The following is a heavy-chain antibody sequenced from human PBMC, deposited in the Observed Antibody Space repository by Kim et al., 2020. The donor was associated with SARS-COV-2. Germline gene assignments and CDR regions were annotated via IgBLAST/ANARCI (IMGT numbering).Heavy chain of an antibody. CDR1: GFTFSSYW. CDR3: ARGYYDFWSGYYTGMDY. Sequence: LSLTCAASGFTFSSYWMHWVRQAPGKGLVWVSRINSDGSSTSYADSVKGRFTISRDNAKNTLYLQMNSLRAEDTAVYYCARGYYDFWSGYYTGMDYWGQGTLVTVSS. V-gene: IGHV3-74*01. J-gene: IGHJ4*02. D-gene: IGHD3-3*01. CDR2: INSDGSST.